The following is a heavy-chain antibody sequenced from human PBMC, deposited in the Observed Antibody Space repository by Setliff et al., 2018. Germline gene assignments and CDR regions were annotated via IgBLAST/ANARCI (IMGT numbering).Heavy chain of an antibody. J-gene: IGHJ1*01. CDR3: ARVDFTMIQGVLGL. Sequence: LRLSCVASGFTLSGYYMAWVRQSPGKGLEWIGSVYYSGYTYYNPSLQSRVTISVDMSKNQFSMKLTSVTAADTAVYYCARVDFTMIQGVLGLWGQGTLVTVSS. D-gene: IGHD3-10*01. CDR1: GFTLSGYY. CDR2: VYYSGYT. V-gene: IGHV4-38-2*01.